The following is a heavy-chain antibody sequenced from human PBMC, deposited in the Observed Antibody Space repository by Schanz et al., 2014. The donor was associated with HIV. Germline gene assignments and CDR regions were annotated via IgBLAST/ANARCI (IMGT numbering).Heavy chain of an antibody. V-gene: IGHV3-33*06. D-gene: IGHD3-10*01. Sequence: QVHLVESGGGVVQPGRSLRLSCVGSGFIFSNYGIHWVRQAPGKGLEWVAVIWYDGSNKYYADSVKGRFTISRDNSKNTLYLQMNSLRAEDTAVYYCAKCPTMVRGTGMDVWGQGTTVIVSS. J-gene: IGHJ6*02. CDR2: IWYDGSNK. CDR1: GFIFSNYG. CDR3: AKCPTMVRGTGMDV.